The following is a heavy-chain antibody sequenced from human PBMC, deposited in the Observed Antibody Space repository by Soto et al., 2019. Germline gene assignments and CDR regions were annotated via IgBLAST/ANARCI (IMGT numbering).Heavy chain of an antibody. Sequence: PSETLSLTCTVSGGSISSYYWSWIRQPPGKGLEWIGYIYYSGSTNYNPSLKSRVTISVDTSKNQFSLKLSSVTAADTAVYYCASVVVAATMYFDYWGQGTLVTVSS. J-gene: IGHJ4*02. CDR2: IYYSGST. D-gene: IGHD2-15*01. CDR1: GGSISSYY. CDR3: ASVVVAATMYFDY. V-gene: IGHV4-59*01.